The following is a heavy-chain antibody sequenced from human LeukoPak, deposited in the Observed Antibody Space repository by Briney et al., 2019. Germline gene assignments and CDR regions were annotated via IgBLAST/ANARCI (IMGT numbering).Heavy chain of an antibody. V-gene: IGHV4-34*01. J-gene: IGHJ4*02. Sequence: PSETLSLTCAVYGGSFSGYYWSWIRQPPGKGLEWIGEINHSGSTNYNPSLKSRVTISVDTSKNQFSLKLSSVTAADTAVYYCARAFTGYTIDYWGQGTLVTVSS. D-gene: IGHD6-13*01. CDR1: GGSFSGYY. CDR2: INHSGST. CDR3: ARAFTGYTIDY.